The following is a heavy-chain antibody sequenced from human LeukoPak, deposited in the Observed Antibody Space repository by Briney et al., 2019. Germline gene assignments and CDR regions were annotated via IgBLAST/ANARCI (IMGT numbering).Heavy chain of an antibody. Sequence: ASVKVSCKASGYTFTSYGISWVRQAPGQGLEWMGWISAYNGNTNYAQKLQGRVTMTTDTPTSTAYMELRSLRSDDTAVYYCARDASLRVGSASDIVVVPATASGMDVWGKGTTVTVSS. D-gene: IGHD2-2*01. CDR1: GYTFTSYG. CDR3: ARDASLRVGSASDIVVVPATASGMDV. CDR2: ISAYNGNT. J-gene: IGHJ6*04. V-gene: IGHV1-18*04.